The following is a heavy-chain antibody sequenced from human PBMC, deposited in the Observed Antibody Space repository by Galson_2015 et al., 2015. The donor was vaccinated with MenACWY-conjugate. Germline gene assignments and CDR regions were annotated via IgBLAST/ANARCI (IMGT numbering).Heavy chain of an antibody. CDR3: TTELERQGYFDF. D-gene: IGHD1-1*01. CDR2: IKSKTDGGTS. V-gene: IGHV3-15*01. CDR1: GFTFSDAW. Sequence: SLRLSCAASGFTFSDAWMNWVRQAPGKGLEWVGRIKSKTDGGTSDYAALLKGRFAISRDDSKNTLYLQMNSLKTEDTAVYYCTTELERQGYFDFWGQGSLVTVSS. J-gene: IGHJ4*02.